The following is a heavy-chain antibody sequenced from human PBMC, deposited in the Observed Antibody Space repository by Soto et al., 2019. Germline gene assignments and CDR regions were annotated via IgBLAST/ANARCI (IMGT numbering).Heavy chain of an antibody. CDR2: INPSGGST. V-gene: IGHV1-46*03. J-gene: IGHJ4*02. CDR1: GYTFTSYY. D-gene: IGHD3-3*01. CDR3: ARATLEWSPFDY. Sequence: EASVKVSCKASGYTFTSYYMHWLRQAPGQGLEWMGIINPSGGSTSYAQKFQGRVTMTRDTSTSTVYMELRSLRSEDTAVYYCARATLEWSPFDYWGQGTLVTVSS.